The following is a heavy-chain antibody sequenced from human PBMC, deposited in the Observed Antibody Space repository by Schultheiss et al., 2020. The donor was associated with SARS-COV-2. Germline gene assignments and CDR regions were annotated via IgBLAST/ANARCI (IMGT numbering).Heavy chain of an antibody. D-gene: IGHD6-19*01. Sequence: SVKVSCKASGGTFSSYAISWVRQAPGQGLEWMGGIIPIFGTANYAQKFQGRVTITADESTSTAYMELSSLRSEDTAVYYCARDLGPGIAVAGDAFDIWGQGTGVTVSS. CDR1: GGTFSSYA. CDR2: IIPIFGTA. J-gene: IGHJ3*02. CDR3: ARDLGPGIAVAGDAFDI. V-gene: IGHV1-69*13.